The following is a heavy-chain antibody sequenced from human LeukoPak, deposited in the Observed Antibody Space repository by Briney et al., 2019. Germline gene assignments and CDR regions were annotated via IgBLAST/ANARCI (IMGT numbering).Heavy chain of an antibody. CDR2: ISSSSSYI. J-gene: IGHJ2*01. Sequence: PGGSLRLSCAASGFTFSSYSMNWVRRAPGKGLEWVSSISSSSSYIYYADSVKGRFTISRDNDKNSLYLQMNSLRAEDTAVYYCARDRWEPLRYWYFDLWGRGTLVTVSS. D-gene: IGHD1-26*01. CDR1: GFTFSSYS. V-gene: IGHV3-21*01. CDR3: ARDRWEPLRYWYFDL.